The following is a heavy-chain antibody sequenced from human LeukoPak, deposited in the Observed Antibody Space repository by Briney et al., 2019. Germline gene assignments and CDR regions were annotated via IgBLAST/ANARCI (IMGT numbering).Heavy chain of an antibody. J-gene: IGHJ4*02. D-gene: IGHD3-10*01. CDR1: GFTFSGSV. CDR3: TGNYYGSGSYADFDY. CDR2: IRSTANGYAT. V-gene: IGHV3-73*01. Sequence: GGSLRLSCAASGFTFSGSVMHWVRQASGKGLEWVGRIRSTANGYATAYAASVKGRFTISRDDSKNTAYLQMDSLKTEDTAVYYCTGNYYGSGSYADFDYWGQGTLVTVSS.